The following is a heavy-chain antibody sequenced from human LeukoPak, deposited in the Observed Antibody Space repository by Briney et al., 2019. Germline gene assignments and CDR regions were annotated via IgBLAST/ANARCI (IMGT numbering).Heavy chain of an antibody. CDR1: GYTFTSYG. J-gene: IGHJ3*02. CDR2: ISAYNGNT. D-gene: IGHD2-15*01. V-gene: IGHV1-18*01. Sequence: ASVKVSCKASGYTFTSYGISWVRQAPGQGLEWMGWISAYNGNTNYAQKLHGRVTMTTDTSTSTAYMELRSLRSDDTAVYYCARADRVAAFSRAFDIWGQGTMVTVSS. CDR3: ARADRVAAFSRAFDI.